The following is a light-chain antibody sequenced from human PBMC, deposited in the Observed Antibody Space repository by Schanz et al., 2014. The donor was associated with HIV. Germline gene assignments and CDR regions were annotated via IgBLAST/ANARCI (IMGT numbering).Light chain of an antibody. J-gene: IGLJ7*01. CDR2: DNS. CDR3: GTWDSSLSAGV. CDR1: SSNVVSNY. Sequence: QSVLTQPPSVSAAPGQKVTISCSGSSSNVVSNYVSWYQQGPGTAPKLLIYDNSKRPSGTPDRFSGSKSGTSATLGITGLQTGDEADYYCGTWDSSLSAGVFGGGTQLTVL. V-gene: IGLV1-51*01.